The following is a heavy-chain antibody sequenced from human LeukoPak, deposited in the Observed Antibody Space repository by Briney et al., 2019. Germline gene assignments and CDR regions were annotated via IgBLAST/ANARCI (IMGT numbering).Heavy chain of an antibody. D-gene: IGHD3-10*01. CDR1: GYTFTDHY. CDR3: ARDLDYYGSGSFFNI. J-gene: IGHJ3*02. Sequence: ASVKVSCKALGYTFTDHYFHWLRQAPGQGLEWMGWIHPGRGDTNYAQKFQGRVSLTRDTSISTAYMELSRLTSDDTAVYYCARDLDYYGSGSFFNIWGQGTMVTVSS. CDR2: IHPGRGDT. V-gene: IGHV1-2*02.